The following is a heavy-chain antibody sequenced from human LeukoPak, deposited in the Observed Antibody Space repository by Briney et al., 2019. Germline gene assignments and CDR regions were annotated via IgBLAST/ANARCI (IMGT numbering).Heavy chain of an antibody. Sequence: GGSLRLSCAVSGFNIGDYYASWIRQAPGKGLEWISYISSTSDNSINYADSVKGRFTISRDNAKNSVYLQMNNLRAEDTAVYYCVRRGLPSRPYADYWGQGTLVTVSS. J-gene: IGHJ4*02. V-gene: IGHV3-11*04. CDR1: GFNIGDYY. D-gene: IGHD5-18*01. CDR3: VRRGLPSRPYADY. CDR2: ISSTSDNSI.